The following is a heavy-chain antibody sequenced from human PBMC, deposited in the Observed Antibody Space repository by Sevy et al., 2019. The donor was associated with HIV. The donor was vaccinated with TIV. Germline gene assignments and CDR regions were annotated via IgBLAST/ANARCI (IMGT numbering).Heavy chain of an antibody. Sequence: GESLKISCTASGFTFGDYAMSWVRQAPGKGLEWVGFIRSKAYGGTTEYAASVKGRFTISRDDSKSIAYLQMNSLKTEDTAVYYCTREGFTAPERDYWGQGTLVTVSS. CDR2: IRSKAYGGTT. CDR3: TREGFTAPERDY. V-gene: IGHV3-49*04. J-gene: IGHJ4*02. CDR1: GFTFGDYA.